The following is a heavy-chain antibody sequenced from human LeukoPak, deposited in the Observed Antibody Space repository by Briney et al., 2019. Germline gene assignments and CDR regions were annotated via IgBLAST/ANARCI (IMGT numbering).Heavy chain of an antibody. CDR3: ARAGYDFWSGHMMRGWFDP. Sequence: SETLSLTCTVSGGSISPYYWSWIRQPPGKGLEWIGYIYYSGSTNYNPSLKSRVTISVDTSKNQFSLKLSSVTAADTAVYYCARAGYDFWSGHMMRGWFDPWGQGTLVTVSS. J-gene: IGHJ5*02. V-gene: IGHV4-59*01. D-gene: IGHD3-3*01. CDR1: GGSISPYY. CDR2: IYYSGST.